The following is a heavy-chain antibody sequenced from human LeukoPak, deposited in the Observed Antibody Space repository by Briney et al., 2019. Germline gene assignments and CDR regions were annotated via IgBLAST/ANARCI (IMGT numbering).Heavy chain of an antibody. D-gene: IGHD3-9*01. J-gene: IGHJ4*02. CDR3: AKPIYDILTGYYYY. CDR1: GFTFSSYA. Sequence: GGSLRLSCAASGFTFSSYAMSWVRQAPGTGLERVSAISGNSGSTYYADSVKVRFTTSRDNSKHTLYLQMAGLTAEDTSVYYGAKPIYDILTGYYYYWGQGTLVTVSS. CDR2: ISGNSGST. V-gene: IGHV3-23*01.